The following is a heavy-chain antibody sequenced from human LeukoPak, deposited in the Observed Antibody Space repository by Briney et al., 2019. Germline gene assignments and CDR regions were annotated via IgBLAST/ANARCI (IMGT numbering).Heavy chain of an antibody. CDR2: INHSGST. J-gene: IGHJ6*02. CDR3: ARDGTAVVTAFGDYGMDV. Sequence: SETLSLTFAVFGGSFRGYDWSWIRQPPGKGLEWIGEINHSGSTNYNPSLKSRVTISVDTSKNQFSLKLSSVTAADTAVYYCARDGTAVVTAFGDYGMDVWGQGTTVTVSS. V-gene: IGHV4-34*01. D-gene: IGHD2-21*02. CDR1: GGSFRGYD.